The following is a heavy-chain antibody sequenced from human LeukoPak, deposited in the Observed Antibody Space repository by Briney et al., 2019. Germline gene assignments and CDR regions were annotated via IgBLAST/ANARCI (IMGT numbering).Heavy chain of an antibody. D-gene: IGHD3-3*01. Sequence: PSETLSLTCTVSGGSISSSSYYWGWIRQPPGKGLEWIGSIYYSGSTYYNPSLKSRVTISVDTSKNQFSLKLSSVTAADTAVHYCARHGYDFWSGLDNWFDPWGQGTLVTVSS. CDR2: IYYSGST. CDR3: ARHGYDFWSGLDNWFDP. J-gene: IGHJ5*02. V-gene: IGHV4-39*01. CDR1: GGSISSSSYY.